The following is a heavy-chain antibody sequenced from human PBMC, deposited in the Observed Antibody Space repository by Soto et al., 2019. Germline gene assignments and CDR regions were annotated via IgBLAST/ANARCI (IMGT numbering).Heavy chain of an antibody. CDR3: AVARVATPP. D-gene: IGHD5-12*01. J-gene: IGHJ5*02. CDR1: GFTFSHYY. V-gene: IGHV3-11*01. CDR2: ISTSGSTI. Sequence: GGSLRLSCAASGFTFSHYYMTWIRQAPGKGLEWVSYISTSGSTIYYADSVKGRFTISRDNAKKSLFLQMNSLRAEDTAVYYCAVARVATPPWGQGTPVTVSS.